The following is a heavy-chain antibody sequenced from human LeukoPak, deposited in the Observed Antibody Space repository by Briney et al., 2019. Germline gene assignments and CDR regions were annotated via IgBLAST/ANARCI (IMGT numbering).Heavy chain of an antibody. CDR3: ARGNYCSGGSCYDGAFDY. CDR2: SSGYNGNT. J-gene: IGHJ4*02. D-gene: IGHD2-15*01. Sequence: ASVKVSCKASGYTFTSYGISWVRQAPGQGLEWMGWSSGYNGNTNYAQKLQGRVTMTTDTSTSTAYMELRSLRSDDTAVYYCARGNYCSGGSCYDGAFDYWGQGTLVTVYS. CDR1: GYTFTSYG. V-gene: IGHV1-18*01.